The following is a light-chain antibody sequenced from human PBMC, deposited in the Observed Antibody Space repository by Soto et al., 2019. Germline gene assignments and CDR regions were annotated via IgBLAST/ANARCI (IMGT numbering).Light chain of an antibody. J-gene: IGKJ5*01. CDR1: QSVSRY. CDR3: QQRSNWPPIT. CDR2: DAS. Sequence: DIVLTQSPATLSLSPGERATLSCRASQSVSRYLAWYQQKPGQAPGLLIYDASNRATGIPARFSGSGSGTDFTLTISSLEPEDFAVYYCQQRSNWPPITFGQGTRLEIK. V-gene: IGKV3-11*01.